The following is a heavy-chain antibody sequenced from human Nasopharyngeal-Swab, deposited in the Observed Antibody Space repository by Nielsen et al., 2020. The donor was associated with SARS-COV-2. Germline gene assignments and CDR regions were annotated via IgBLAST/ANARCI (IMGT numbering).Heavy chain of an antibody. J-gene: IGHJ3*02. V-gene: IGHV4-38-2*02. D-gene: IGHD1-26*01. CDR1: GYSISSGYY. Sequence: SETLSLTCTVSGYSISSGYYWRWIRQPPGKGLEWIGSIYHSGSTYYNPSLKSRVTISVDTSKNQFSLKLSSVTAADTAVYYCARDARWELLGAFDIWGQGTMVTVSS. CDR2: IYHSGST. CDR3: ARDARWELLGAFDI.